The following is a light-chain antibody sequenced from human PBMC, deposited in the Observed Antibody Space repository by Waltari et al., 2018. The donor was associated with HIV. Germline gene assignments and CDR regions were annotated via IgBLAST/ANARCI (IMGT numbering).Light chain of an antibody. CDR3: QAWDSRTS. Sequence: SYELTQPPSVSVSPGQTASIHCPGDKLGDKYVSWYQQKSGPSPFLVIFQDSKRPSGIPERFSGSNSGNTATLTISGTQAMDEADYYCQAWDSRTSFGGGTKLTVL. V-gene: IGLV3-1*01. CDR2: QDS. J-gene: IGLJ2*01. CDR1: KLGDKY.